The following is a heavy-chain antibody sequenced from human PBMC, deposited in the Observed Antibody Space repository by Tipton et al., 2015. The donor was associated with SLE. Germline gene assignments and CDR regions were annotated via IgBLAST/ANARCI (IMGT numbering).Heavy chain of an antibody. CDR2: LYYSGST. V-gene: IGHV4-39*07. CDR1: GGSVSSSSYS. CDR3: ARVDCSTTYCLANSFDS. J-gene: IGHJ4*02. Sequence: GSLRLFCTVSGGSVSSSSYSWGWIRQSPGKGLDWIGSLYYSGSTYYNPSLKSRVTISVSTSKNQFSLKLTSVTAADTAVYYCARVDCSTTYCLANSFDSWGQGTLVTVPS. D-gene: IGHD2-2*01.